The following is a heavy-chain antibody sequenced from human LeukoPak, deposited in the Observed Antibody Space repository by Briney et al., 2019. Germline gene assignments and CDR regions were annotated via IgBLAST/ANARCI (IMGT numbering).Heavy chain of an antibody. D-gene: IGHD3-10*01. Sequence: GGSLRLSCAASGFTFSSYGMSWVRQAPGKGLEWVSAISGSGGSTYYADSVKGRFTISRDNSKNTLYLQMNSLRAEDTAVYYCAKGGGLWFGEPYNWFDPWGQGTLVTVSS. CDR3: AKGGGLWFGEPYNWFDP. V-gene: IGHV3-23*01. CDR1: GFTFSSYG. CDR2: ISGSGGST. J-gene: IGHJ5*02.